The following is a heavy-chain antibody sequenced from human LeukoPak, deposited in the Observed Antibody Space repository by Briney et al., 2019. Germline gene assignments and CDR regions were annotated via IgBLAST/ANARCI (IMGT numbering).Heavy chain of an antibody. J-gene: IGHJ3*02. CDR3: ATVGEGLVVAATVHAFDI. Sequence: GASVKVSCKASGGTFSSYAISWVRQAPGQGLEWMGRIIPILGIANYAQKFQGRVTMTEDTSTDTAYMELSSLRSEDTAVYYCATVGEGLVVAATVHAFDIWGQGTMVTVSS. CDR1: GGTFSSYA. V-gene: IGHV1-69*04. CDR2: IIPILGIA. D-gene: IGHD2-15*01.